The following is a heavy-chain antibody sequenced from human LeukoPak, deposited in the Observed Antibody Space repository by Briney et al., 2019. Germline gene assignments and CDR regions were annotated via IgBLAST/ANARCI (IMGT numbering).Heavy chain of an antibody. Sequence: GGSLRLSCEASTFNFGLYVMTWARQAPGKGLEWVSGINGGGSSTYYTDSVKGRFTISRENSKNTLYLEMTRLRTEDTAVYYCAITLAVAGTADYWGQGTLVTVSS. CDR1: TFNFGLYV. J-gene: IGHJ4*02. V-gene: IGHV3-23*01. D-gene: IGHD6-19*01. CDR2: INGGGSST. CDR3: AITLAVAGTADY.